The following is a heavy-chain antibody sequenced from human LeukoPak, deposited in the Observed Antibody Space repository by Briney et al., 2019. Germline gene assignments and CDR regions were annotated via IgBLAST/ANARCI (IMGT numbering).Heavy chain of an antibody. Sequence: GGSLRLSCAASGFTFSSYGMHWVRQAPGKGLEWVAFIRYDGSNKYYADSVKGRFTISRDNSKNTLYLQMNSLRAEDTAVYYCAKDQVGRNIVVVPAAVYWGQGTLVTVSS. V-gene: IGHV3-30*02. D-gene: IGHD2-2*01. CDR2: IRYDGSNK. CDR1: GFTFSSYG. CDR3: AKDQVGRNIVVVPAAVY. J-gene: IGHJ4*02.